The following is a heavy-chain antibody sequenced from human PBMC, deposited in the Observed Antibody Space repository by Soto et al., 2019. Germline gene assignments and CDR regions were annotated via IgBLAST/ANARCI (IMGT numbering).Heavy chain of an antibody. Sequence: QVQLVESGGGVAQPGRSLRLSCAASGFTFSSYGMHWVRQAPGKGLEWVAVIWYDGSNKYYADSVKGRFTISRDNSKNTLYLQMNSLRAEDTAVYYCARDGCSGGSCWLTYFDYWGQGTLVTVSS. J-gene: IGHJ4*02. CDR1: GFTFSSYG. V-gene: IGHV3-33*01. CDR3: ARDGCSGGSCWLTYFDY. CDR2: IWYDGSNK. D-gene: IGHD2-15*01.